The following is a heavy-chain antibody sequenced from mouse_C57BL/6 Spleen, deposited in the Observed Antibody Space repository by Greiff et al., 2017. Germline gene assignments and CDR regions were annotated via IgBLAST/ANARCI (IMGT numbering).Heavy chain of an antibody. J-gene: IGHJ4*01. Sequence: EVQLVESGGGLVQPGGSLSLSCEASGFTFTDYYMSWVRQPPGKALEWMGFIRHKPNGYTTEYNASVKGRFTSSRETSLSIHYRQRNALRAEGSATYYCARSIYYGCDEWFAMDYWGQGTSVTVSS. CDR3: ARSIYYGCDEWFAMDY. D-gene: IGHD2-2*01. V-gene: IGHV7-3*01. CDR1: GFTFTDYY. CDR2: IRHKPNGYTT.